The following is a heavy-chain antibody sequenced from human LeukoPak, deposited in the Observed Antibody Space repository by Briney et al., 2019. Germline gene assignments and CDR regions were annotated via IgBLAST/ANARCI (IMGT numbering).Heavy chain of an antibody. CDR2: ISSNGGST. Sequence: GGSLRLSCSASGFTFSSYAMHWVRQAPGKTLEYVSAISSNGGSTYYADSVKGRFTISRDNSKNTLYLQMSSLRAEDTAVYYCVNGGTIPGRPPGDWGQGTLVTVSS. J-gene: IGHJ4*02. V-gene: IGHV3-64D*06. CDR1: GFTFSSYA. D-gene: IGHD2-2*02. CDR3: VNGGTIPGRPPGD.